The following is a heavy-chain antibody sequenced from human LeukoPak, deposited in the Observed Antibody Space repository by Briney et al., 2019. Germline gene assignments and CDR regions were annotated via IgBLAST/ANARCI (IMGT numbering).Heavy chain of an antibody. Sequence: ASVKVSCKASGYTFTSHDINWVRQASGQGLEWMGWMNPNSGITGYAQKFQGRVTVTRDNSIKTAYMELSGLRSEDTAVYYCTRAGRKYAFENWGQGTLVTVSS. CDR3: TRAGRKYAFEN. D-gene: IGHD2-2*01. CDR2: MNPNSGIT. CDR1: GYTFTSHD. J-gene: IGHJ4*02. V-gene: IGHV1-8*01.